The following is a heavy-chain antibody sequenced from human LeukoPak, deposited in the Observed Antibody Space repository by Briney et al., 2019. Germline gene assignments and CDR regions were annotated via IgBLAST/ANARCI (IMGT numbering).Heavy chain of an antibody. Sequence: GKSLKISCKASGNSITTYWIGWVRQKPGKGLEWMGLIFPGDSDTKYSPSFQGQVTISADKSISTAYLQWSSLKASDTAMYYCATYFAGAETFDIWGQGTMVTVSS. D-gene: IGHD3-16*01. J-gene: IGHJ3*02. CDR2: IFPGDSDT. CDR3: ATYFAGAETFDI. CDR1: GNSITTYW. V-gene: IGHV5-51*01.